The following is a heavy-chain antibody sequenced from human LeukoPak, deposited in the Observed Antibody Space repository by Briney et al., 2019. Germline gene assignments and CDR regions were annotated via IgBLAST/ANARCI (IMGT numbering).Heavy chain of an antibody. Sequence: GRSLRLSCAASGFTFSSYGMHWVRQAPGKGLEWVAVIWYDGSNKYYADSVKGRFTISRDNSKNTLYLQMNSLRAEDTAVYHCAREYSSSWAFDYWGQGTLVTVSS. CDR1: GFTFSSYG. D-gene: IGHD6-13*01. CDR2: IWYDGSNK. V-gene: IGHV3-33*01. J-gene: IGHJ4*02. CDR3: AREYSSSWAFDY.